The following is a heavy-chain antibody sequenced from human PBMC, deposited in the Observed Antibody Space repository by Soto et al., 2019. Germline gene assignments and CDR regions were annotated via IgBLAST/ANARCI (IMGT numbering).Heavy chain of an antibody. Sequence: GASVKVSCKASGYTFTSYAMHWVRQAPGQRLEWMGWINAGNGNTKYSQKFQSRVTMTRDTSTSTVYMELSSLRSEDTAVYYCAREHSRFGELGSRLFDYWGQGTLVTVSS. J-gene: IGHJ4*02. D-gene: IGHD3-10*01. V-gene: IGHV1-3*01. CDR1: GYTFTSYA. CDR2: INAGNGNT. CDR3: AREHSRFGELGSRLFDY.